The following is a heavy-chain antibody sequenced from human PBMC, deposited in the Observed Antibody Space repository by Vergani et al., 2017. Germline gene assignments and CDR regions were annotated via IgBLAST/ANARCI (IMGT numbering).Heavy chain of an antibody. CDR1: GGTFSSYA. CDR2: IIPIFGTA. J-gene: IGHJ3*02. V-gene: IGHV1-69*01. D-gene: IGHD2-2*01. CDR3: ARRCSSTSCYDAFDI. Sequence: QVQLVQSGAEVKKPGSSVKVPCKASGGTFSSYAISWVRQAPGQGLEWMGGIIPIFGTANHAQKFQGRVTITADESTSTAYMELSSLRSEDTAVYYCARRCSSTSCYDAFDIWGQGTMVTVSS.